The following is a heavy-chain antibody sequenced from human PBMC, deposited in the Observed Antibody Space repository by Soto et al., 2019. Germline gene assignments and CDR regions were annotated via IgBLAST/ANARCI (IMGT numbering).Heavy chain of an antibody. Sequence: GGSLRLSCAASGFTFSSYAMNWVRQAPGKGPEWVSHISVAGDTYYADSVKGRFTVTRDNSKNTLFLQMNGLRSEDTAVYYCAKSLKTATSFDYWGQGTLVTVSS. J-gene: IGHJ4*02. CDR1: GFTFSSYA. V-gene: IGHV3-23*01. CDR2: ISVAGDT. CDR3: AKSLKTATSFDY.